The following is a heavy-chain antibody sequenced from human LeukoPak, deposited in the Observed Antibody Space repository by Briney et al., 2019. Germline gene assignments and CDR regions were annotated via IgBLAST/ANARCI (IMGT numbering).Heavy chain of an antibody. Sequence: GRSLRLSCAASGFTFSTYGMHWVRQAPGKGLEWVAVISYDGSNEFYADSVKGRFTVSRDNSKNTLYLHMNNLRPEDTAVYYCAKDIRHTLLVVPFDYWGQGTLVTVSS. CDR3: AKDIRHTLLVVPFDY. V-gene: IGHV3-30*18. CDR1: GFTFSTYG. CDR2: ISYDGSNE. D-gene: IGHD3-22*01. J-gene: IGHJ4*02.